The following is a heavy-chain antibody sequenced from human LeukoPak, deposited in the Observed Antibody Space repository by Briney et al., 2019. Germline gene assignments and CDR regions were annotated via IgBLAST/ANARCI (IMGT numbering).Heavy chain of an antibody. J-gene: IGHJ4*02. CDR3: ARGYDSGGYFYPKYFDH. Sequence: GSLRLSCAASGFTFSSYGMHWVRQAPGKGLEWVSFIRFDGSNEYYADSVRGRFTISRDNAKNTLYLQMNSLRAEDTAVYYCARGYDSGGYFYPKYFDHWGQGTLVTVSS. D-gene: IGHD3-22*01. CDR2: IRFDGSNE. V-gene: IGHV3-30*02. CDR1: GFTFSSYG.